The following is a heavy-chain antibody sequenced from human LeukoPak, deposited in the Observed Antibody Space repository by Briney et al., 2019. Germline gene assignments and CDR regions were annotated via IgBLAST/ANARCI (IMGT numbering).Heavy chain of an antibody. J-gene: IGHJ4*02. D-gene: IGHD4-11*01. CDR2: INHSGST. V-gene: IGHV4-34*01. Sequence: PSETLSLTCAVYGGSFSGYYWSWIRQPPGKGLEWSGEINHSGSTNYNPSLKSRVTISVDKSKNQFSLKLSSVTAADTAVHYCARRTTVTIPFGYWGQGTLVTVSS. CDR3: ARRTTVTIPFGY. CDR1: GGSFSGYY.